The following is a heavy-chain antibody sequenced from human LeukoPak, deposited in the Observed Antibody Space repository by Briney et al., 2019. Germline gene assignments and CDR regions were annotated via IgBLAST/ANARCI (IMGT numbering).Heavy chain of an antibody. CDR3: ARDSNVAYSSGWYPGY. D-gene: IGHD6-19*01. Sequence: SVKVSCKASGGTFSSYAISWVRQAPGQGLEWMGGIIPIFGTANYAQKFQGRVTITTDESTSTAYMELSSLRSEDTAVYYCARDSNVAYSSGWYPGYWGQGTLVTVSS. CDR1: GGTFSSYA. V-gene: IGHV1-69*05. J-gene: IGHJ4*02. CDR2: IIPIFGTA.